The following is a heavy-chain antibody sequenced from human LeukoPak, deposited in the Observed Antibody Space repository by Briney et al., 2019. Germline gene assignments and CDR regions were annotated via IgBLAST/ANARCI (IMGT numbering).Heavy chain of an antibody. V-gene: IGHV3-21*01. CDR1: GFTFSNYR. D-gene: IGHD6-19*01. CDR2: ISRSRSYI. CDR3: ASDGRSGGWSGLWAFDI. Sequence: GGSLRLSCAASGFTFSNYRMNWVRQAPGKGLEWVSSISRSRSYIYYADSVKGRFTISRDNAKNSLYLQMNSLRAEDTAVYYCASDGRSGGWSGLWAFDIWGQGTMVTVSS. J-gene: IGHJ3*02.